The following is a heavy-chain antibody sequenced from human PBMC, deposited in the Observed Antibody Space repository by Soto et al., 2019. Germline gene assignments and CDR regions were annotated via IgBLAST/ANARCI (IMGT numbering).Heavy chain of an antibody. CDR3: ASLWIPMTGGDY. Sequence: PSETLSLTCAVYGGSFSGYYWSWIRQPPGKGLEWIGEINHSGSTNYNPSLKSRVTISVDTSKNQFSLKLSSVTAADTAVYYCASLWIPMTGGDYWGQGTLVTVSS. CDR1: GGSFSGYY. V-gene: IGHV4-34*01. D-gene: IGHD3-9*01. J-gene: IGHJ4*02. CDR2: INHSGST.